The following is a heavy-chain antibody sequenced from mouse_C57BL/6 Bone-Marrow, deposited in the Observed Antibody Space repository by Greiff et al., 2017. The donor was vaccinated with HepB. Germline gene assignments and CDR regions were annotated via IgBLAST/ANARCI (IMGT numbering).Heavy chain of an antibody. CDR2: IYPRSGNT. D-gene: IGHD2-1*01. J-gene: IGHJ1*03. Sequence: VKLQESGAELARPGASVKLSCKASGYTFTSYGISWVKQRTGQGLEWIGEIYPRSGNTYYNEKFKGKATLTADKSSSTAYMELRSLTSEDSAVYFCARWVYYGNYWYFDVWGTGTTVTVSS. V-gene: IGHV1-81*01. CDR3: ARWVYYGNYWYFDV. CDR1: GYTFTSYG.